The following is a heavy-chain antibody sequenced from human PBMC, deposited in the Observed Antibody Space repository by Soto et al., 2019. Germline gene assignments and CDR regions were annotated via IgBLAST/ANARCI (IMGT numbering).Heavy chain of an antibody. V-gene: IGHV4-30-2*01. Sequence: SETLSLTCTVSGGSVSSGGYSWSWIRQPPGKGLDWIGYIYHSGSTYYNPSLKSRVTISVDRSKNQFSLKLSSVTAADTAVYYCVRDMQLWRLDSWGQGTLVTVSS. CDR2: IYHSGST. CDR3: VRDMQLWRLDS. D-gene: IGHD2-21*01. CDR1: GGSVSSGGYS. J-gene: IGHJ4*02.